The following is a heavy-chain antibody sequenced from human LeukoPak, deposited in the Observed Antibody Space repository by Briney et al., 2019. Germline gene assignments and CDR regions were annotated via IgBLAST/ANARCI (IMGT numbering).Heavy chain of an antibody. J-gene: IGHJ4*02. D-gene: IGHD3-10*01. Sequence: ASVKVSCKASGYTFTSYYMHWVRQAPGQGLEWMGIINPSGGSTSYAQKFQGRVTMTRDTSTSTVYMELSSRRSEDKAVYYCARDRTSRLQWFGELYSPGTFDYWGQGTLVTVSS. V-gene: IGHV1-46*01. CDR3: ARDRTSRLQWFGELYSPGTFDY. CDR1: GYTFTSYY. CDR2: INPSGGST.